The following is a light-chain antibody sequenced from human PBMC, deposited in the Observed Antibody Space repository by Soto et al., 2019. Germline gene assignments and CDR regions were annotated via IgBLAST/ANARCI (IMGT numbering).Light chain of an antibody. Sequence: EIVLTQSPGTLSFSPGERATLSCRASQSVGSNALAWYHQKPGQAPRLLIYGVSTRATGIPDRYSGSGSGTDLTLTMSGLEPEDCAVYYFLHFSSIPNTFGQANKLEV. CDR2: GVS. CDR3: LHFSSIPNT. V-gene: IGKV3-20*01. J-gene: IGKJ2*01. CDR1: QSVGSNA.